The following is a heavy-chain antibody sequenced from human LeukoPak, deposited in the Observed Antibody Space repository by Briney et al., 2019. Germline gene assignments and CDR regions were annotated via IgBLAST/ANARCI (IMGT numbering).Heavy chain of an antibody. Sequence: GASVKVSCKASGYTFTSYDINWVRQATGQGLGWMGWMNPNSGNTGYAQKFQGRVTMTRNTSISTAYMELSSLRSEDTAVYYCARSTRGATDFDYWGQGTLVTVSS. CDR1: GYTFTSYD. V-gene: IGHV1-8*01. CDR3: ARSTRGATDFDY. J-gene: IGHJ4*02. D-gene: IGHD1-26*01. CDR2: MNPNSGNT.